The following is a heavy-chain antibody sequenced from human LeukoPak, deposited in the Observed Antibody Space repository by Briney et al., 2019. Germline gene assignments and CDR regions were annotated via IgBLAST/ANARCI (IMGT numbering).Heavy chain of an antibody. CDR3: ARDLYSGYDCGY. CDR1: GYTFTSYG. V-gene: IGHV1-8*03. D-gene: IGHD5-12*01. CDR2: MNPNSGNT. Sequence: ASVKVSCKASGYTFTSYGISWVRQATGQGLEWMGWMNPNSGNTGYAQKFQGRVTITRNTSISTAYMELSSLRSEDTAVYYCARDLYSGYDCGYWGQGTLVTVSS. J-gene: IGHJ4*02.